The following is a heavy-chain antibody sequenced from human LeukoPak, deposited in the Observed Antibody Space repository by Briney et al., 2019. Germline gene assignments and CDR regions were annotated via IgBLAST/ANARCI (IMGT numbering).Heavy chain of an antibody. D-gene: IGHD1/OR15-1a*01. J-gene: IGHJ4*02. CDR1: GFTYSRLW. CDR2: INEDGSTT. Sequence: GGSLSLFCAASGFTYSRLWMHCARQAPGKGLVCVSHINEDGSTTRHAAYEKGRFTISSDHVKNTLYLQMNGLRAEDTAVYYSARGGLEQVDYWGQGTLVTVSS. V-gene: IGHV3-74*01. CDR3: ARGGLEQVDY.